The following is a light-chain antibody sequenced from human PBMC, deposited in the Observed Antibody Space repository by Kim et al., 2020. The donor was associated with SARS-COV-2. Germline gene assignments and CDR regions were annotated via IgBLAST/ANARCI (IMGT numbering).Light chain of an antibody. CDR3: VLYMGRGISV. V-gene: IGLV8-61*01. J-gene: IGLJ2*01. Sequence: GGTVTLTCGLSSGSVSTSYYPSWYQQTPGQAPRTLIYNTNTRSSGVPDRFSGSILGNKAALTITGAQADDESAYYCVLYMGRGISVFGGGTQLTVL. CDR1: SGSVSTSYY. CDR2: NTN.